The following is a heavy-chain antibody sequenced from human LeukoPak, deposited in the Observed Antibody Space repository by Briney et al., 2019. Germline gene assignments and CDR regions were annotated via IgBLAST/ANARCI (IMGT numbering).Heavy chain of an antibody. V-gene: IGHV3-21*01. J-gene: IGHJ3*02. CDR1: GLTFSTYS. CDR2: ISSSSTYI. Sequence: GGSLRLSCAASGLTFSTYSMNWVRQAPWKGLEWVSSISSSSTYISYADSVKGRFTISRDNAKNSLYLQMNSLRAEDTAVYYCARGWVTYSSSSLPDAFDIWGQGTMVTVSS. CDR3: ARGWVTYSSSSLPDAFDI. D-gene: IGHD6-13*01.